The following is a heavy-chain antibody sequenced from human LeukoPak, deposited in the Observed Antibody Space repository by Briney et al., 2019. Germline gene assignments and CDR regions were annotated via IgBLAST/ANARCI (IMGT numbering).Heavy chain of an antibody. Sequence: PSETLSLTCSVSGYSISSGYYWGWIRQPPGKGLEWIGSIYHSGSTYYNPSLKSRVTISVDTSKNQFSLKLSSVTAADTAVYYCARMNWNYENYFDYWGQGTLVTVSS. V-gene: IGHV4-38-2*02. J-gene: IGHJ4*02. CDR1: GYSISSGYY. D-gene: IGHD1-7*01. CDR3: ARMNWNYENYFDY. CDR2: IYHSGST.